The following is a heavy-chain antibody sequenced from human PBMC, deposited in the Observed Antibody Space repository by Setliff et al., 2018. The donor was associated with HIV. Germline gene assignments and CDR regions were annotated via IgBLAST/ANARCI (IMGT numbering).Heavy chain of an antibody. D-gene: IGHD5-18*01. CDR1: GDSISNGNFY. CDR3: ARRRVDAAKAAFDY. V-gene: IGHV4-61*09. CDR2: IYRTGSA. J-gene: IGHJ4*02. Sequence: KPSETLSLTCTVSGDSISNGNFYWSWIRQSAGKGLEWFGHIYRTGSANYNPSLKSRLTISVDTSKNQFSLNLSSVTAADTAVYYCARRRVDAAKAAFDYWGQGTLVTVSS.